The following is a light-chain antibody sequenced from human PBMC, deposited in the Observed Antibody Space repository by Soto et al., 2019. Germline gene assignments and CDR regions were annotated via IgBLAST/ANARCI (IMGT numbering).Light chain of an antibody. CDR1: QSVSSNY. V-gene: IGKV3-20*01. J-gene: IGKJ3*01. CDR2: GAS. Sequence: ESVLTQSPGTLSLSPGERATLSCRASQSVSSNYLAWYQQKPGQAPRLLIYGASTRATGIPDRFSGSGSGTDFTLTISRLEPEDFAVYYCQQYGRSPGLLTFGPGTKVDIK. CDR3: QQYGRSPGLLT.